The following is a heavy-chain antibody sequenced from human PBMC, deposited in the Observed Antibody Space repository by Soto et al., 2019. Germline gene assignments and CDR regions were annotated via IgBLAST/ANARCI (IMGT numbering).Heavy chain of an antibody. CDR3: TSMIASSRDS. D-gene: IGHD2-21*01. Sequence: QVQLVQSGAEMKKPGASVKVSCKASGYSFSLYGISWVRQAPGQGLEWMGWISTYNGNTKYAQKLQDRVTFTTDTPTSTAYMEVTSRGSDDTAVYYCTSMIASSRDSWGQGTLVTVSS. CDR2: ISTYNGNT. CDR1: GYSFSLYG. V-gene: IGHV1-18*04. J-gene: IGHJ4*02.